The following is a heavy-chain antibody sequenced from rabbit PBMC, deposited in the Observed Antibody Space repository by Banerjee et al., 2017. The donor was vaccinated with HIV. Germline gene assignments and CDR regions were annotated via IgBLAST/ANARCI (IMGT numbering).Heavy chain of an antibody. CDR1: GFSFSSGYW. CDR2: IYAGKSGTT. J-gene: IGHJ4*01. CDR3: ARDLAGVIGWNFNL. Sequence: QEQLEESGGDLVKPEGSLTLTCTASGFSFSSGYWICWVRQAPGKGLEWIACIYAGKSGTTWYASWAKGRFTISKTSSPTVTLQMTSLTAADTATYLCARDLAGVIGWNFNLWGPGTLVTVS. V-gene: IGHV1S45*01. D-gene: IGHD4-1*01.